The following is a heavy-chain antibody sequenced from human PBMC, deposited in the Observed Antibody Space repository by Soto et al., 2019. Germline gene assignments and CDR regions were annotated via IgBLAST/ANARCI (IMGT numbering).Heavy chain of an antibody. CDR3: ARDRTSGLGNWFDP. Sequence: ASVKVSCKASGYTFTGYYIHWVRQAPGQGLEWMGWINPNSGGTNYAQKFQGWVTMTRDTSISTAYMELSRLRSDDTAVYYCARDRTSGLGNWFDPWGQGTLLTVYS. J-gene: IGHJ5*02. V-gene: IGHV1-2*04. D-gene: IGHD2-2*01. CDR1: GYTFTGYY. CDR2: INPNSGGT.